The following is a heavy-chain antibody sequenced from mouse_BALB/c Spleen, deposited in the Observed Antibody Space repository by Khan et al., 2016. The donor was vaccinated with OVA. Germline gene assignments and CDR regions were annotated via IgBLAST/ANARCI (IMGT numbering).Heavy chain of an antibody. CDR3: ARGRFPRTASCFAY. CDR2: ISNSSSYT. Sequence: EVQLVESGGDLVKPGGSLNLSCEASGFTFSSYGMSWIRQTPDKRLEWVASISNSSSYTYFPDSLKGRLTISRDNATNTPYLQLSSLKSEDTAMYYFARGRFPRTASCFAYWGQGTLVTVFA. V-gene: IGHV5-6*01. J-gene: IGHJ3*01. CDR1: GFTFSSYG. D-gene: IGHD3-3*01.